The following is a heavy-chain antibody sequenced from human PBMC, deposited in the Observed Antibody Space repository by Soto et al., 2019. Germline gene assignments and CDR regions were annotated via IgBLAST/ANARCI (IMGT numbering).Heavy chain of an antibody. CDR3: ARDLGDSGYYYYGMDV. V-gene: IGHV1-3*01. Sequence: ASVKVSCKASGYTFTSYAMHWVRQSPGQRLEWMGWINAGNGNTKYSQKFQGRVTITRDTSASTAYMELSSLRSEDTAVYYCARDLGDSGYYYYGMDVWGQGTTVTVSS. CDR2: INAGNGNT. CDR1: GYTFTSYA. J-gene: IGHJ6*02. D-gene: IGHD4-17*01.